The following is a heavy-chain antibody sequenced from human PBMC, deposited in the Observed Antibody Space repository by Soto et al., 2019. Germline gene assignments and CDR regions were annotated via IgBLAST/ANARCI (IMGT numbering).Heavy chain of an antibody. CDR1: GGTFSSHA. CDR3: ASGALKTTYYYDSSGYIYGMDV. CDR2: IIPIFGTA. V-gene: IGHV1-69*13. Sequence: SVKVYFKASGGTFSSHAISWVRQAPGQGLEWMGGIIPIFGTANYAQKFQGRVTITADESTSTAYMELSSLRSEDKAVYYCASGALKTTYYYDSSGYIYGMDVWG. D-gene: IGHD3-22*01. J-gene: IGHJ6*02.